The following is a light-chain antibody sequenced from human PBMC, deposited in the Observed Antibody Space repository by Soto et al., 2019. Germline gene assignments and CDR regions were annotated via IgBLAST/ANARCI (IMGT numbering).Light chain of an antibody. CDR1: PDMSNY. Sequence: DIQMPQSPSSLSASVGDRVTISCQASPDMSNYLNWYQHKEGKAPKLLIDDASNLEPGVPSRFSGSGSGTDFTLTISSTHPEEIATYYWQKYDSRPLTVGPGTKVDIK. J-gene: IGKJ3*01. V-gene: IGKV1-33*01. CDR2: DAS. CDR3: QKYDSRPLT.